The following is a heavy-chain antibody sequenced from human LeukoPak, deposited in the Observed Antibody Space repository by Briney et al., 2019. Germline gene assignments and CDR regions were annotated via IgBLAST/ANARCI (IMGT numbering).Heavy chain of an antibody. CDR3: AKDVHPIVGAMSY. D-gene: IGHD1-26*01. CDR2: ISGSGGST. J-gene: IGHJ4*02. V-gene: IGHV3-23*01. CDR1: GCTFSSQA. Sequence: PPGGSLRLSCAASGCTFSSQAMSWVRQAPGKGLEWVSTISGSGGSTYYADSVKGRFTISRDNSKNTLYLQMNSLRAEDTAVHYCAKDVHPIVGAMSYWGQGTLVTVSS.